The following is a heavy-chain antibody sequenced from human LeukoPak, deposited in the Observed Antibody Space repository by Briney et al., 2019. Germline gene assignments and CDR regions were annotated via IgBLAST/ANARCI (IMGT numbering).Heavy chain of an antibody. Sequence: SETLSLTCSVSGGSISSTTYYWGWIRQPPGKGLEWIGSMSFIGSTYYNPSLKSRVTISVHMSKNHFSLKLSSETAADTAVYYCARHRRHYDILTGYYAGHFDIWGQGTMVTVSS. CDR1: GGSISSTTYY. D-gene: IGHD3-9*01. CDR3: ARHRRHYDILTGYYAGHFDI. V-gene: IGHV4-39*01. J-gene: IGHJ3*02. CDR2: MSFIGST.